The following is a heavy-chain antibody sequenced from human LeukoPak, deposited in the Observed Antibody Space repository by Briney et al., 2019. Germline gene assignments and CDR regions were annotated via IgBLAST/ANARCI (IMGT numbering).Heavy chain of an antibody. CDR1: GGSISSSSYY. J-gene: IGHJ5*02. D-gene: IGHD6-13*01. V-gene: IGHV4-39*01. CDR2: IYDSGST. Sequence: TSETLSLTCTVSGGSISSSSYYWGWIRQPPGKGLQWIGSIYDSGSTYYNPSLKSRVTISVDTSKNQFSLKLSSVTAADTAVYYCARHRGARGGEEAAKTPFETWGQGTLVTVSS. CDR3: ARHRGARGGEEAAKTPFET.